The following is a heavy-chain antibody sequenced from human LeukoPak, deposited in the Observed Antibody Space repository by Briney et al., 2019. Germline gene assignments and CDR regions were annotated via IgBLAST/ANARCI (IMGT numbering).Heavy chain of an antibody. CDR1: GFTFSSYA. Sequence: PGRSLRLSCAASGFTFSSYAMHWVRQAPGKGLEWVSSISSSSSYIYYADSVKGRFTISRDNAKNSLYLQMNSLRAEDTAVYYCARDQSQWRYYFDYWGQGTLVTVSS. CDR3: ARDQSQWRYYFDY. V-gene: IGHV3-21*01. CDR2: ISSSSSYI. J-gene: IGHJ4*02. D-gene: IGHD6-19*01.